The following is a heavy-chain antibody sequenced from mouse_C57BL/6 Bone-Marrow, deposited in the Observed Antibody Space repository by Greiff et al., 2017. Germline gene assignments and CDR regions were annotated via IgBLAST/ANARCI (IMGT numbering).Heavy chain of an antibody. V-gene: IGHV1-82*01. J-gene: IGHJ3*01. CDR2: IYPGDGDT. Sequence: QVQLQQSGPELVKPGASVKISCKASGYAFSSSWMNWVKQRPGKGLEWIGRIYPGDGDTNYNGKFKGKATLTADKSSSTAYMQLSSLTSEDSAVYFCARSGYGYDFAYWGQGTLVTVSA. CDR1: GYAFSSSW. CDR3: ARSGYGYDFAY. D-gene: IGHD2-2*01.